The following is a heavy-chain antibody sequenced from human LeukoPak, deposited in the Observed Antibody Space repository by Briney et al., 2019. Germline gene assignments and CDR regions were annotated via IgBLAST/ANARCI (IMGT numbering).Heavy chain of an antibody. V-gene: IGHV1-69*04. J-gene: IGHJ5*02. D-gene: IGHD3-22*01. Sequence: SVKVSGKASGGTFSSYTISWVRQAPGQGLEWMGRIIPILGIANYAQKFQGRVTITADKSTSTAYMELSSLRSEDTAVYYCARDPYYYYSSGYHNWFDPWGQGTLVTVSS. CDR1: GGTFSSYT. CDR3: ARDPYYYYSSGYHNWFDP. CDR2: IIPILGIA.